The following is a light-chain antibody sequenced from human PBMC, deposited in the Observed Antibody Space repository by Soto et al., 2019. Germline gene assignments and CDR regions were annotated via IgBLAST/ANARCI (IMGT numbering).Light chain of an antibody. CDR2: AAS. V-gene: IGKV1-27*01. CDR3: QKCNSGALT. CDR1: QGISNY. Sequence: DIQMTQSPSSLSASVGDRVTITSRASQGISNYLAWYQHKPGKVPKLLIYAASTLQSGVPSRFSGSGSGTDFTLTISSLQPEDVATYYCQKCNSGALTFGGGTKVEIK. J-gene: IGKJ4*01.